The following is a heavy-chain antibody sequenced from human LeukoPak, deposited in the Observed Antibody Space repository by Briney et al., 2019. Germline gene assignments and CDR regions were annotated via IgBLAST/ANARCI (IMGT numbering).Heavy chain of an antibody. V-gene: IGHV1-69*13. J-gene: IGHJ6*03. CDR3: ASPGIAAAGTYYYYYYMDV. Sequence: GASVKVSCKASGYTFTSYAISWVRQAPGQGLEWMGGIIPIFGTANYAQKFQGRVTITADESTSTAYMELSSLRSEDTAVYYCASPGIAAAGTYYYYYYMDVWGKGTTVTVSS. D-gene: IGHD6-13*01. CDR2: IIPIFGTA. CDR1: GYTFTSYA.